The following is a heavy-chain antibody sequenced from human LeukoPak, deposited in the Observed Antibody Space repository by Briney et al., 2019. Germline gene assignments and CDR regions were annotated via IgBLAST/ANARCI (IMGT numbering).Heavy chain of an antibody. CDR1: GYTFTSYY. J-gene: IGHJ4*02. CDR3: ARAQGGSGSYYTTAFDY. CDR2: INPSGGST. D-gene: IGHD3-10*01. V-gene: IGHV1-46*01. Sequence: ASVKVSCKASGYTFTSYYMHWVRQAPGQGLEWMGIINPSGGSTSYAQKFQGRVTMTRDTSTSTVYMELSSLRSEDTAVYYCARAQGGSGSYYTTAFDYWGQGTLVTVSS.